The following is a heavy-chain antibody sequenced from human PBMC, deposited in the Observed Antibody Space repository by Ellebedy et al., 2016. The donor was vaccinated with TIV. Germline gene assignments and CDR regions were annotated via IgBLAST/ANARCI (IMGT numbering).Heavy chain of an antibody. CDR2: ISSDGSKE. J-gene: IGHJ4*02. D-gene: IGHD6-19*01. V-gene: IGHV3-30-3*01. CDR1: GFTFSSFA. CDR3: ATGPRTNGGQTSGFDY. Sequence: GESLKISCAASGFTFSSFAILWVRQAPGKGLEWVTLISSDGSKEYYADSVRGRFTISRDNFKNTVYLEMNSLRVEDTAVYYCATGPRTNGGQTSGFDYWGQGTLVTVSS.